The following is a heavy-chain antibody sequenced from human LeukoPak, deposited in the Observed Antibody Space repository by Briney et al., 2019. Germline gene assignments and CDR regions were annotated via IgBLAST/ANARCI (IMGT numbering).Heavy chain of an antibody. CDR3: ARDNGRDYDSSGYYSFFDY. D-gene: IGHD3-22*01. CDR2: ISSSGSTI. J-gene: IGHJ4*02. CDR1: GFTFSSYE. Sequence: GGSLRLSCAASGFTFSSYEMNWVRQAPGKGLEWVSYISSSGSTIYYADSVKGRFTISRDNAKNSLYLQVNSLRAEDTAVYYCARDNGRDYDSSGYYSFFDYWGQGTLVTVSS. V-gene: IGHV3-48*03.